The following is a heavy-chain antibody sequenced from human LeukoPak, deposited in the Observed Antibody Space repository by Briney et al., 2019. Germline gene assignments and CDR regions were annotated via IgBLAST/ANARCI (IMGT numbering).Heavy chain of an antibody. D-gene: IGHD1-26*01. V-gene: IGHV1-69*05. J-gene: IGHJ3*02. Sequence: SVKVSCKASGGTFSSYAISWVRQAPGQGLEWMGGIIPIFGTANYAQKFQGRVTITTDESTSTAYMELSSLRSEDTAVYYCARERSKVGASQGPFDIWGQGTMVTVSS. CDR2: IIPIFGTA. CDR3: ARERSKVGASQGPFDI. CDR1: GGTFSSYA.